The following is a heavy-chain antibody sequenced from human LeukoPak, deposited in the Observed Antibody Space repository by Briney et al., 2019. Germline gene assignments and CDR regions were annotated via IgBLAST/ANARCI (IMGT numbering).Heavy chain of an antibody. V-gene: IGHV1-2*02. D-gene: IGHD3-10*01. CDR1: GYTFSDYT. Sequence: ASVKVSCKTSGYTFSDYTIHWVRQAPGQGLEWMGWINPSSNAANYAQRFEGRVSLTRDTSISTADMVLTSLTSDDTGVYYCAQSRELLDFDTWGQGTLVSVSS. CDR3: AQSRELLDFDT. CDR2: INPSSNAA. J-gene: IGHJ4*02.